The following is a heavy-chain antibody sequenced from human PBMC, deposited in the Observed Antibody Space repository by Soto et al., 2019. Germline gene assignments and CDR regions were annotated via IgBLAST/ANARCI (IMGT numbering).Heavy chain of an antibody. CDR3: ARQASYDFWRGYYYYYYGMDV. Sequence: SETLSLTCTVSGGSISSSSYYWGWIRQPPGKGLEWIGSIYYSGSTYYNPSLKSRVTISVDTSKNQFSLKLSSVTAADTAVYYCARQASYDFWRGYYYYYYGMDVWGQGTTVTVSS. V-gene: IGHV4-39*01. CDR2: IYYSGST. D-gene: IGHD3-3*01. J-gene: IGHJ6*02. CDR1: GGSISSSSYY.